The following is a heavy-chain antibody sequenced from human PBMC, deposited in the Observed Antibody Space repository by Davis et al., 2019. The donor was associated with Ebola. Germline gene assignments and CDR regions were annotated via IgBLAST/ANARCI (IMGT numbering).Heavy chain of an antibody. V-gene: IGHV4-59*01. CDR1: GGSISSYY. CDR3: ARRGSSWYYYGMDV. Sequence: SETLSLTCTVSGGSISSYYWSWIRQPPGKGLEWIGYIYYSGSTNYNPSLKSRVTISVDTSKNQFSLKLSSVTAAGTAVYYCARRGSSWYYYGMDVWGQGTTVTVSS. CDR2: IYYSGST. J-gene: IGHJ6*02. D-gene: IGHD6-13*01.